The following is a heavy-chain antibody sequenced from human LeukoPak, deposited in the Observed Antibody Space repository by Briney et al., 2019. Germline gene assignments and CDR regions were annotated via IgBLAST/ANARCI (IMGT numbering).Heavy chain of an antibody. CDR1: GFTFDDYA. V-gene: IGHV3-49*04. CDR2: IASKTYGGTA. CDR3: SRDQTPYY. J-gene: IGHJ4*02. Sequence: PGGSLRLSCAASGFTFDDYAMHWVRQAPGKGLEWVGFIASKTYGGTAEYAASVKGRFTISRDDSKSIAYLQMNSLKTEDTAVYFCSRDQTPYYWGQGTLVTVSS.